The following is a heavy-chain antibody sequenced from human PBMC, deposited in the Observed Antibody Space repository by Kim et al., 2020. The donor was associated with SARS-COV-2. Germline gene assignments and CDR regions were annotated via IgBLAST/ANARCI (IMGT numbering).Heavy chain of an antibody. J-gene: IGHJ4*02. CDR3: ARVDPGDYFDY. V-gene: IGHV3-11*03. D-gene: IGHD2-15*01. Sequence: GSLRLSCAASGFVFSDYYMTWIRQAPGKGLEWVSYISGTTTYTNYADSVKGRFTMSRDNAKNSVYLQMTSLRADDTAVYYCARVDPGDYFDYWGQGTLVTVSS. CDR2: ISGTTTYT. CDR1: GFVFSDYY.